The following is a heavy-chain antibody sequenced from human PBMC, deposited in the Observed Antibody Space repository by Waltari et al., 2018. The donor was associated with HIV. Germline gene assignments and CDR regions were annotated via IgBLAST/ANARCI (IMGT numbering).Heavy chain of an antibody. V-gene: IGHV3-7*01. J-gene: IGHJ5*02. D-gene: IGHD2-8*01. CDR2: IKQDGSWK. Sequence: EVQLVESGGGLVQPGGSLRLSCAASGFTFSSYWMSWVRQAPGRGLEGVANIKQDGSWKYYVDSMKGRFTISRDNAKNSLYLQINSLRAEDTAVYYCAGRSPARRLNWFDPWGQGTLVIVSS. CDR3: AGRSPARRLNWFDP. CDR1: GFTFSSYW.